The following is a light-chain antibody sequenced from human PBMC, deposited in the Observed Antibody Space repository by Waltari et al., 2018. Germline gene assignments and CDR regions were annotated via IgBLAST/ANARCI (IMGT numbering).Light chain of an antibody. CDR2: WAS. J-gene: IGKJ5*01. Sequence: DIVMTQSPDSLAVSLGERATINCKSSQSVLSPSNRKTYITGYPQTRGQTPRLLINWASTRASGVPDRFSGSGSGTDFTLTVSSLQAEDVAVYYCHQYYIPPLTFGQGTRLEIK. CDR3: HQYYIPPLT. V-gene: IGKV4-1*01. CDR1: QSVLSPSNRKTY.